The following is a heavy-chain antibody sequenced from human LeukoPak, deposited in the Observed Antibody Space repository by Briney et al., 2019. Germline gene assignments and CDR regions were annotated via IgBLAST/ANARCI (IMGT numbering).Heavy chain of an antibody. Sequence: ASVTVSCKASGYTFTNYYIHWVRQAPGQGLEWMGLINPGGDNTNYAQKLQGRVTMTTDTSTSTAYMELRSLRSDDTAVYYCARDPGMAENDWFDPWGQGTLVTVSS. D-gene: IGHD1-14*01. CDR1: GYTFTNYY. CDR3: ARDPGMAENDWFDP. J-gene: IGHJ5*02. V-gene: IGHV1-46*01. CDR2: INPGGDNT.